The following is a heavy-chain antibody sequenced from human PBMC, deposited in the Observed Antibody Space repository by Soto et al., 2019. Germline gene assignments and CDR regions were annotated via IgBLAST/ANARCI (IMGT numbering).Heavy chain of an antibody. D-gene: IGHD6-13*01. CDR3: AKDRAAAGTMRYYYYGMDV. CDR1: GFTFSSYV. Sequence: GGSLRLSCAASGFTFSSYVMSWVRQAPGKGLEWVSAISGSGGSTYYADSVKGRFTISRDNSKNTLYLQMNSLRAEDTAVYYCAKDRAAAGTMRYYYYGMDVWGQGTTVTVSS. CDR2: ISGSGGST. V-gene: IGHV3-23*01. J-gene: IGHJ6*02.